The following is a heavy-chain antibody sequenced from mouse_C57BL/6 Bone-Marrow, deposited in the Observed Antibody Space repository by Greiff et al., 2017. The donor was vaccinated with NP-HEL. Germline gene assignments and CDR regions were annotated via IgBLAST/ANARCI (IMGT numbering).Heavy chain of an antibody. Sequence: QVQLQQPGAELVKPGASVKLSCKASGYTFTSYWMHWVKQRPGQGLEWIGMIHPNSGSTNYNEKFKSKATLTVDNSSSTAYMQLSSLTSEDSAVYYCARRLRGRYFDYWGQGTTLTVSS. CDR1: GYTFTSYW. V-gene: IGHV1-64*01. D-gene: IGHD3-2*02. J-gene: IGHJ2*01. CDR3: ARRLRGRYFDY. CDR2: IHPNSGST.